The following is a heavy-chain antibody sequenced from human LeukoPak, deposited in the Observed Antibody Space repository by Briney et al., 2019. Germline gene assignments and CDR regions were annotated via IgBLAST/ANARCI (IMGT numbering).Heavy chain of an antibody. Sequence: SEILSLTCTVSGGSISSYYWSWIRQPPGKGLEWIGYIYYSGSTNYNPSLKSRVTISVDTSKNQFSLKLSSVTAADTAVYYCARGEQWLVFDYWGQGTLVTVSS. J-gene: IGHJ4*02. D-gene: IGHD6-19*01. V-gene: IGHV4-59*01. CDR3: ARGEQWLVFDY. CDR2: IYYSGST. CDR1: GGSISSYY.